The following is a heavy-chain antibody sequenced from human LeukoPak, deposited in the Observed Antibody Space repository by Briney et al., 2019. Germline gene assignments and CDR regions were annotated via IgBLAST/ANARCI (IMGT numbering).Heavy chain of an antibody. CDR1: GFTFSSYA. Sequence: PGRSPRLSCAASGFTFSSYAMHWVRQAPGKGLEWVAVISYDGSNKYYADSVKGRFTISRDNSKNTLYLQMNSLRAEDTAVYYCARDSSMFDYGMDVWGQGTTVTVSS. CDR2: ISYDGSNK. V-gene: IGHV3-30*04. CDR3: ARDSSMFDYGMDV. J-gene: IGHJ6*02. D-gene: IGHD2-2*01.